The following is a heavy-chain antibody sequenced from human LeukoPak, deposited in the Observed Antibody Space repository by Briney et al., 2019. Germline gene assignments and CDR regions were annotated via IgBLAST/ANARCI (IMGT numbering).Heavy chain of an antibody. Sequence: GGSLRLSCAASGFTFSNYAMSWVRQAPGMGLEWVSVLTGSGTTTFYADSVKGRFNISRDNSKNTLYLQMNSLRAEDTAVYFCAKTQGYSGYDSEFVKWGQGTLVSVSS. CDR3: AKTQGYSGYDSEFVK. J-gene: IGHJ4*02. D-gene: IGHD5-12*01. V-gene: IGHV3-23*01. CDR1: GFTFSNYA. CDR2: LTGSGTTT.